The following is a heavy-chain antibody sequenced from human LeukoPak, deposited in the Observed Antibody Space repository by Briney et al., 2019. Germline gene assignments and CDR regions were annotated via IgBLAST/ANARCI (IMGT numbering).Heavy chain of an antibody. CDR3: ARGYRSSTSCYLFDY. V-gene: IGHV1-3*01. CDR2: INAGNGNT. CDR1: GYTFTSYA. J-gene: IGHJ4*02. Sequence: KPGASVKVSCKASGYTFTSYAMHWVRQAPGQRLEWMGWINAGNGNTKYSQKFQGRVTITRDTSASAAYMELSSLRSEDTAVYYCARGYRSSTSCYLFDYWGQGTLVTVSS. D-gene: IGHD2-2*01.